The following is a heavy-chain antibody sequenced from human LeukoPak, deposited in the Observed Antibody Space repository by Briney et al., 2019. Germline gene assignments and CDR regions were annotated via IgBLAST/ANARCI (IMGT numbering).Heavy chain of an antibody. D-gene: IGHD5-12*01. CDR2: IYWDDDE. V-gene: IGHV2-5*02. Sequence: SGPTLVNPTQTLTLTCTVSGFSVSTHGMGVGWIRQPPGKALEWLGIIYWDDDERYSPSLKSRVTITKDISKNQVVLTMTNMDPVDTATYYCAHRLQVYSGYGFDYWGQGTLVTVSS. J-gene: IGHJ4*02. CDR3: AHRLQVYSGYGFDY. CDR1: GFSVSTHGMG.